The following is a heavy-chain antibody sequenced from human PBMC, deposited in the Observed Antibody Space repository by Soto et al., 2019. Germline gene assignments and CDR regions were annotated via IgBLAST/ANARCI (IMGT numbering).Heavy chain of an antibody. Sequence: PGGSLRLSCAASGFTFSSYAMSWVRQAPGKGLEWVSAISGSGGSTYYADSVKGRFTISRDNSKNTLYLQMNSLRAEDTAVYYCANSNIIALAFDYWGQGTMVAVSS. CDR1: GFTFSSYA. V-gene: IGHV3-23*01. J-gene: IGHJ4*02. D-gene: IGHD1-20*01. CDR3: ANSNIIALAFDY. CDR2: ISGSGGST.